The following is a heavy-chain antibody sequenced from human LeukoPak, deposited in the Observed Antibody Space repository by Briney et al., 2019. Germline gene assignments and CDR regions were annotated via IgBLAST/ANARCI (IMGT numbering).Heavy chain of an antibody. Sequence: SVTVSCTASGRTFISYAISWVRQAPGQGREWMGRIIPIFGTANYAQKFQGRVTITADKSTSTAYMELSSLRSEDTAVYYCARDCSSSCYPDYWGQGTLVTVSS. J-gene: IGHJ4*02. V-gene: IGHV1-69*06. CDR1: GRTFISYA. CDR2: IIPIFGTA. CDR3: ARDCSSSCYPDY. D-gene: IGHD2-15*01.